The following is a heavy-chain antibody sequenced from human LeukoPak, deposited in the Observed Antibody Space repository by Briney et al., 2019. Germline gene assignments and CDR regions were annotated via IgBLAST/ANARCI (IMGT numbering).Heavy chain of an antibody. CDR2: IYYSGST. CDR1: GGSISSYY. Sequence: SETLSLTCTVSGGSISSYYWSWIRQPPGKGLEWIGYIYYSGSTNYNPSLKSRVTISVDTSKNQFSLKLSSVTAADTAVYYCARVAWGYDFWSADDAFDIWGQGTMVTVSS. V-gene: IGHV4-59*01. D-gene: IGHD3-3*01. CDR3: ARVAWGYDFWSADDAFDI. J-gene: IGHJ3*02.